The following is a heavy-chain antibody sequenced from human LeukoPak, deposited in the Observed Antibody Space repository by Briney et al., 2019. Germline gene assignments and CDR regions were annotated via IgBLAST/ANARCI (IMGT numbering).Heavy chain of an antibody. CDR2: IYYSGST. J-gene: IGHJ4*02. D-gene: IGHD6-19*01. V-gene: IGHV4-59*08. CDR3: ARSRAVAGYVDY. CDR1: GDCIRNYY. Sequence: SETLSLTCTVSGDCIRNYYWSWIRQPPGKGLEWIGCIYYSGSTIYNPSLKSRVTISVDTSKNQFSLKLSSVTAADTAVYYCARSRAVAGYVDYWGQGTLVTASS.